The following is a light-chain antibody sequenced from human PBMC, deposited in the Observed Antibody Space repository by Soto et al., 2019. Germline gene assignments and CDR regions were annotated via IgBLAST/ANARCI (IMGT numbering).Light chain of an antibody. CDR2: DAS. CDR3: QQRSNWPLMYT. CDR1: QRVSSY. V-gene: IGKV3-11*01. J-gene: IGKJ2*01. Sequence: EIVLTQSPATLSLSPGERATLSCRASQRVSSYLAWYQQNPGQAPRLLIYDASNRATGIPARFSGSGSGTDFPLTISSLEPEDFAVYYCQQRSNWPLMYTFGQGTKLEIK.